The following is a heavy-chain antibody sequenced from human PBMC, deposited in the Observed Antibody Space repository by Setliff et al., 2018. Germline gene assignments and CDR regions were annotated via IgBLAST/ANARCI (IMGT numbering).Heavy chain of an antibody. J-gene: IGHJ6*02. V-gene: IGHV3-48*04. CDR2: ISSSSSTI. CDR3: ARDQLDYYGMDV. D-gene: IGHD2-2*01. Sequence: GGSLRLSCAASGFTFSSYSMNWVRQAPGKGLEWVSYISSSSSTIYYADAVKGRFTSARDHAKNSVYLQMNSLRAEDTAVYYWARDQLDYYGMDVWGQGTTVTVSS. CDR1: GFTFSSYS.